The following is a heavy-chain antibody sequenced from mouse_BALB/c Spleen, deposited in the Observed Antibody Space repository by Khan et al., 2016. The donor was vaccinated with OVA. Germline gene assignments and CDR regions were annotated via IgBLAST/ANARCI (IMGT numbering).Heavy chain of an antibody. CDR3: ARQPYYHYNIMDY. J-gene: IGHJ4*01. Sequence: QVQLKQSGPGLAAPSQSQSITCTISGFSLTNYGVHWIRQPPGKGLEWLAVIWSDGSTTYNSALKSRLTITKDNSQSQFFLKMNSLQTDDTAIYFCARQPYYHYNIMDYWGQGTSVTVSS. D-gene: IGHD2-10*01. CDR1: GFSLTNYG. V-gene: IGHV2-6-1*01. CDR2: IWSDGST.